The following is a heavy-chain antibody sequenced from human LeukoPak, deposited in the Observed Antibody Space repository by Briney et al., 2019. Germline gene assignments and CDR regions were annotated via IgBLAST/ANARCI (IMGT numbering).Heavy chain of an antibody. Sequence: PGGSLRLSCAASGFTFSSYEMHWVRQPPGKGLEWVSAISGSGGSTYYADSVKGRFTISRDNSKNTLYLQMNSLRAEDTAVYYCAKGSYYYDSSGYYSFDYWGQGTLVTVSS. CDR3: AKGSYYYDSSGYYSFDY. D-gene: IGHD3-22*01. CDR2: ISGSGGST. V-gene: IGHV3-23*01. J-gene: IGHJ4*02. CDR1: GFTFSSYE.